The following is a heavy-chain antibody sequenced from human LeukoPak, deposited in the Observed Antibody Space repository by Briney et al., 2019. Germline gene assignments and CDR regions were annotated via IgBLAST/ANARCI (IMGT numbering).Heavy chain of an antibody. CDR2: IYFSGST. CDR1: GGSISSSTYY. V-gene: IGHV4-39*01. CDR3: ASSSGGYSYGYGYFDY. D-gene: IGHD5-18*01. J-gene: IGHJ4*02. Sequence: PSETLSLTCTVSGGSISSSTYYWVWIRQPPGKGLEWIGNIYFSGSTYYNPSLKSRVTISVDTSQNQFSLKLSSVTASDTAVYYCASSSGGYSYGYGYFDYWGQGTLVTGSS.